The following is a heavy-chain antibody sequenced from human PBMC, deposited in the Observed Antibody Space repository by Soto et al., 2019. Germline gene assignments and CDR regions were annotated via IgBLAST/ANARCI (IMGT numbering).Heavy chain of an antibody. CDR2: ISINFGNT. CDR3: ANRLYYYDSSGYYSGEYFQH. CDR1: GFTFSNYA. Sequence: GGSLRLSCAASGFTFSNYAMSWVRQAPGKGLEWVSTISINFGNTYYADSVKGRFTISRDNSKNTLHLQMNSLRAEDTAVYYCANRLYYYDSSGYYSGEYFQHWGQGTLVTVSS. V-gene: IGHV3-23*01. J-gene: IGHJ1*01. D-gene: IGHD3-22*01.